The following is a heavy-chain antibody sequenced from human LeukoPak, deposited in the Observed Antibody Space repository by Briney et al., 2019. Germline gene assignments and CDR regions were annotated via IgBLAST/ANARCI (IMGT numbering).Heavy chain of an antibody. CDR3: TKGGGYCSGGSCYRYKYGMDV. CDR1: GFTFSSYD. D-gene: IGHD2-15*01. CDR2: IYTAGDT. J-gene: IGHJ6*02. Sequence: PGGSLRLSCAASGFTFSSYDMNWVRQVTGKGLEWVSNIYTAGDTYYAGSVKGRFTISRDNAQNSLYLQMNSLTFGDTAVYYFTKGGGYCSGGSCYRYKYGMDVWGQGTTVSVSS. V-gene: IGHV3-13*04.